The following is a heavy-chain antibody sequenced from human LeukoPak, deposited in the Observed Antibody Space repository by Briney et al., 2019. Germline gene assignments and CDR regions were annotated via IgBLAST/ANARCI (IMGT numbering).Heavy chain of an antibody. J-gene: IGHJ4*02. Sequence: GGSLRLSCAASGFIFRNYGMTWVRQAPGKGLEWISYISSSGSTIYHADSVKGRFTISRDNTKNSLYLQMNSLRGEDTAVYYCARKVGRLVYCGGDCYSHFDYWGQETLVTVSS. CDR2: ISSSGSTI. CDR1: GFIFRNYG. D-gene: IGHD2-21*02. V-gene: IGHV3-48*04. CDR3: ARKVGRLVYCGGDCYSHFDY.